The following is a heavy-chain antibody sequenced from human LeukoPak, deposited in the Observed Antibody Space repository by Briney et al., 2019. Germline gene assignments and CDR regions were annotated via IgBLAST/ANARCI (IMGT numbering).Heavy chain of an antibody. CDR1: GGSISSSSYY. CDR2: IYYSGST. CDR3: ARHGYSRYSSIGTDY. Sequence: SETLSLTCTVSGGSISSSSYYWGWIRQPPGKGLEWIGGIYYSGSTYYNPSFKSRVTISVDTSKNQFSLKLSSVTAADTAVYYCARHGYSRYSSIGTDYWGQGTLVTVSS. J-gene: IGHJ4*02. V-gene: IGHV4-39*01. D-gene: IGHD6-13*01.